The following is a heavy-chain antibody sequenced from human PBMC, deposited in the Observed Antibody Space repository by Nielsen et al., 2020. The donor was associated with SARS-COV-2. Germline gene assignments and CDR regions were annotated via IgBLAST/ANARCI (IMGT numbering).Heavy chain of an antibody. Sequence: SGPTLAKPTQTLTLTCTFPGFSLSTSGMCVSWIRQPPGKALEWLALIDCDDDKYYSTSLKTRLTISKDTSKNQVVLTMTNMDPVDTATYYCARFSSGWYPVAGGMDVWGQGTTVTVSS. V-gene: IGHV2-70*01. CDR1: GFSLSTSGMC. J-gene: IGHJ6*02. D-gene: IGHD6-19*01. CDR3: ARFSSGWYPVAGGMDV. CDR2: IDCDDDK.